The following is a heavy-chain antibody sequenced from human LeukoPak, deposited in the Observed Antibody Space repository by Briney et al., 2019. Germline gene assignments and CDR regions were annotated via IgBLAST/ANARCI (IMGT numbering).Heavy chain of an antibody. Sequence: GRSLRLSCAASGFTFDDCAMHWVRQAPGKGLEWVSGISWNSGSIGYADSVKGRFTISRDNAKNSLYLQMNSLRAEDTALYYCARARRSRPPPGGLDYWGQGTLVTVSS. J-gene: IGHJ4*02. V-gene: IGHV3-9*01. CDR1: GFTFDDCA. D-gene: IGHD3-10*01. CDR2: ISWNSGSI. CDR3: ARARRSRPPPGGLDY.